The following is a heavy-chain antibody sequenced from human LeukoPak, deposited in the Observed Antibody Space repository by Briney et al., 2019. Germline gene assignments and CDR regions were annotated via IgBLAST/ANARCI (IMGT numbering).Heavy chain of an antibody. J-gene: IGHJ4*02. CDR2: INHSGST. CDR1: GGSFSGYY. D-gene: IGHD3-22*01. CDR3: ARGHSSGSDFDY. Sequence: SETLSLTCAVYGGSFSGYYWSWIRQPPGKGLEWIGEINHSGSTNYNPSLKSRVTISVDTSKNQFSLKLSSVTAADTAVYYCARGHSSGSDFDYWGQGTLVTVSS. V-gene: IGHV4-34*01.